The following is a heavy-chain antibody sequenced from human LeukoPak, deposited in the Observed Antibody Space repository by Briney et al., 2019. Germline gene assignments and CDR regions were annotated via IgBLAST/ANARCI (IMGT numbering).Heavy chain of an antibody. D-gene: IGHD3-10*01. CDR2: ISSSSSYI. Sequence: GRSLRLSCVASGFTFSSDAMHWVRQTPGKGLEWVSSISSSSSYIYYADSVKGRFTISRDNAKNSLYLQMNNLRAEDTAIYYCATDSYVSGSYYRLFYWGQGTLVTVSS. V-gene: IGHV3-21*01. CDR1: GFTFSSDA. J-gene: IGHJ4*02. CDR3: ATDSYVSGSYYRLFY.